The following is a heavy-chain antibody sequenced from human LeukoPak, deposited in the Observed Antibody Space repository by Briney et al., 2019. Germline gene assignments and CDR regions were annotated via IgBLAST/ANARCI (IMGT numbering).Heavy chain of an antibody. CDR2: IWYDGSNK. D-gene: IGHD6-19*01. CDR3: ARDPHSSGYTIDY. V-gene: IGHV3-33*01. CDR1: GFTFSSYG. Sequence: PGRSLRLSCAASGFTFSSYGMHWVRQAPGKGLEWVAVIWYDGSNKYYADSVKGRFTISRDNSKNTLYLQMNSLRAEDTAVYYCARDPHSSGYTIDYWGQGTLVTVSS. J-gene: IGHJ4*02.